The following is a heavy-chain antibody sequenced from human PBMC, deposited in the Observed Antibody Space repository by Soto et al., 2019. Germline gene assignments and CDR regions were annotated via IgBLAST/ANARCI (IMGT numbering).Heavy chain of an antibody. J-gene: IGHJ6*02. CDR1: GYRFTSYG. CDR3: ARFYYDFWSGYSSYSYYGMDV. Sequence: GESLKISCKGSGYRFTSYGIGWVRQMPGKGLEWMGIIYPGDSDTRYSPSFQGQVTISADKSISTAYLQWSSLKASDTAMYYCARFYYDFWSGYSSYSYYGMDVWGQGTTVTVSS. D-gene: IGHD3-3*01. CDR2: IYPGDSDT. V-gene: IGHV5-51*01.